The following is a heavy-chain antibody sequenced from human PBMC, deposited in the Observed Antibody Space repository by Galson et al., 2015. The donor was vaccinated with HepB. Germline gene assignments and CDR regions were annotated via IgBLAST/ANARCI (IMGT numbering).Heavy chain of an antibody. J-gene: IGHJ2*01. Sequence: SLRLSCAASGFTFRSYAMSWVRQAPGKGLDWVSGISYNSGRTYYGDSVKGRFTISRDNSKNTLYLQMNSLRVEDTAVYYCAKVPGGDVCSGGSCPDWYLDLWGRGTLVTVSS. CDR1: GFTFRSYA. CDR3: AKVPGGDVCSGGSCPDWYLDL. CDR2: ISYNSGRT. V-gene: IGHV3-23*01. D-gene: IGHD2-15*01.